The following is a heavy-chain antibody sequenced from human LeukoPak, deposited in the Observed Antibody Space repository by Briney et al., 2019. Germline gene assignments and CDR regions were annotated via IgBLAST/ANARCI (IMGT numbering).Heavy chain of an antibody. V-gene: IGHV3-30*04. CDR1: GFTFSNFA. J-gene: IGHJ4*02. CDR2: ISYDGSNK. CDR3: ARVGGSSGVFDY. Sequence: GRSLRLSCAASGFTFSNFAMHWVRQAPGKGLEWVAVISYDGSNKYYADSVKGRFTISRDNSKNTLYLQMNSLRAEDTAMYYCARVGGSSGVFDYWGQGTLVTVSS. D-gene: IGHD6-19*01.